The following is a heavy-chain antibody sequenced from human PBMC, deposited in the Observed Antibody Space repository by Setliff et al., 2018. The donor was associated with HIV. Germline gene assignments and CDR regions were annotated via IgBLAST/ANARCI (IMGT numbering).Heavy chain of an antibody. J-gene: IGHJ4*02. CDR2: IYHSGST. CDR1: GYSISSGYY. CDR3: ARFEHHYDASGPAGSEGYFDY. V-gene: IGHV4-38-2*01. Sequence: KPSETLSLTCAVSGYSISSGYYWGWIRQPPGKGLEWIGSIYHSGSTYYNPSLKSRVTISVDTSKNQFSLKLNSVTAADTAVYYCARFEHHYDASGPAGSEGYFDYWGQGTLVTVSS. D-gene: IGHD3-22*01.